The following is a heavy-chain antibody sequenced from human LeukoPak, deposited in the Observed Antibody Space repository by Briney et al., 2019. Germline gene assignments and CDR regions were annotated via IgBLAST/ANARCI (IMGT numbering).Heavy chain of an antibody. D-gene: IGHD2-21*01. CDR1: GYSFATYW. CDR2: IYPADSNT. V-gene: IGHV5-51*01. CDR3: ARLYSILSPFDP. J-gene: IGHJ5*02. Sequence: GESLKISCTGSGYSFATYWIAWVRQMPGKGLEWMGIIYPADSNTRYSPSFKGQVTISVDKSNSTAYLQWSSLKASDTAMYFCARLYSILSPFDPWGQGTLVTVPS.